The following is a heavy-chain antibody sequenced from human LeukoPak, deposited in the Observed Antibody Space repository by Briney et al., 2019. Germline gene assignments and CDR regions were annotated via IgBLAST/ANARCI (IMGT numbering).Heavy chain of an antibody. CDR2: ISGDGGST. CDR3: AKGTHLIAVAGPGFDY. CDR1: GFTFDDYA. Sequence: GGSLRLSCAASGFTFDDYAMHSVRQAPGKGLEWVSLISGDGGSTYYADSVKGRFTISRDNSKNSLYLQMNSLRTEDTALYYCAKGTHLIAVAGPGFDYWGQGTLVTVSS. V-gene: IGHV3-43*02. D-gene: IGHD6-19*01. J-gene: IGHJ4*02.